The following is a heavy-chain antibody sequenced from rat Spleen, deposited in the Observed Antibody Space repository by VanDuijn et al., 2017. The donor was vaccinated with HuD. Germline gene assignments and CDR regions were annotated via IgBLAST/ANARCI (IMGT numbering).Heavy chain of an antibody. CDR3: TRGGDWDVD. CDR1: GFSFSNHG. CDR2: ISPSGGST. J-gene: IGHJ2*01. Sequence: EVHLVESGGGLVQPGRSLKVSCAASGFSFSNHGMHWIRQAPTKGLEWVASISPSGGSTYYPDSVKGRFTISRDNAKSTLYLQMNSLRSEDTATYYCTRGGDWDVDWGQGVMVTVSS. V-gene: IGHV5-19*01. D-gene: IGHD5-1*01.